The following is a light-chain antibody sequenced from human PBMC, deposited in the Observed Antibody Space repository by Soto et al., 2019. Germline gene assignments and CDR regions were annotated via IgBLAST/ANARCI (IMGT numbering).Light chain of an antibody. CDR2: EAS. Sequence: DTQQTQSPSSLSASVADRVTITCRASQRVSSYLNWYQQKPEKAPKLLIYEASSLESGVPSRFSGSGSGTDFTLTISSLQPEDFAIYYCQQYYSNSWTFGQGTKV. CDR3: QQYYSNSWT. CDR1: QRVSSY. J-gene: IGKJ1*01. V-gene: IGKV1-39*01.